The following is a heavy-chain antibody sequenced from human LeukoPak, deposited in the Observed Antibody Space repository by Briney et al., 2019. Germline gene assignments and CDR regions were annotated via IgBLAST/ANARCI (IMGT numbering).Heavy chain of an antibody. CDR3: ASGYSSSWSPSNAFDI. V-gene: IGHV4-34*01. J-gene: IGHJ3*02. CDR2: INHSGST. Sequence: SETLSLTCAVYGGSFSGYYWSWIRQPPGKGLEWIGEINHSGSTNYNPSLKSRVTISVDTSKDQFSLKLSSVTAADTAVYYCASGYSSSWSPSNAFDIWGQGTMVTVSS. CDR1: GGSFSGYY. D-gene: IGHD6-13*01.